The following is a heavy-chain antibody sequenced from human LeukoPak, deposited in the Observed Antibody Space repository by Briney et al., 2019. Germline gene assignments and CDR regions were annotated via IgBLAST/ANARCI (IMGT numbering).Heavy chain of an antibody. CDR1: GSTFSSYA. J-gene: IGHJ4*02. V-gene: IGHV3-23*01. Sequence: PGGSLRLSCAASGSTFSSYAMGWVRQAPGKGLEWVSAISGSGGSTYYADSVKGRFTISRDNSKKTLYLQMNSLRAEDTAVYHCAKDHGDYSFDYWGQGTLVTVSS. D-gene: IGHD4-17*01. CDR3: AKDHGDYSFDY. CDR2: ISGSGGST.